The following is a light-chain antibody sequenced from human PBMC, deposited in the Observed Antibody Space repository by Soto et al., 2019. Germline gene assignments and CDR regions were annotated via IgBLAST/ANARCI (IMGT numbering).Light chain of an antibody. CDR1: QGIRND. CDR2: AAS. V-gene: IGKV1-17*01. J-gene: IGKJ4*01. CDR3: LQHNSYPLT. Sequence: DIQMTQSPSSLSASVGDRVTITCRASQGIRNDLAWYQQKPGKAPRRLIYAASSLQSGVPSRFSGSGSGTEFTLTISSLQPGDFATYYCLQHNSYPLTCGGGTKVDIK.